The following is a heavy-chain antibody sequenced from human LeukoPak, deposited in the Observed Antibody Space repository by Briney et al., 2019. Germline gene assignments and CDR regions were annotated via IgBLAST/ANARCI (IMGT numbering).Heavy chain of an antibody. Sequence: GESLKISCQGSGYSFTSYWTGWVRQMPGKGLEWMGIIYPGDSDTRYSPSFQGQVTISADKSISTAYLQWSSLKASDTAMYYCARLYGSGSYYTYFDYWGQGTLVTVSS. CDR2: IYPGDSDT. V-gene: IGHV5-51*01. J-gene: IGHJ4*02. D-gene: IGHD3-10*01. CDR1: GYSFTSYW. CDR3: ARLYGSGSYYTYFDY.